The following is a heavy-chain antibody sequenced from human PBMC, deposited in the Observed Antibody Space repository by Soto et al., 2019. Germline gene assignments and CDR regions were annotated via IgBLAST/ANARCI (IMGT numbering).Heavy chain of an antibody. J-gene: IGHJ3*01. Sequence: GESLKISCQGSGYDFRTSWVAWVRQTPGKGLEWMGMIFPGDSDVKYSPSFQGHVTISVDKSVNTAYLQWTSLRASDTALYYCKQKRKVAGNVTWGFDVWGQGTLVTVSS. D-gene: IGHD3-16*01. CDR3: KQKRKVAGNVTWGFDV. CDR1: GYDFRTSW. CDR2: IFPGDSDV. V-gene: IGHV5-51*01.